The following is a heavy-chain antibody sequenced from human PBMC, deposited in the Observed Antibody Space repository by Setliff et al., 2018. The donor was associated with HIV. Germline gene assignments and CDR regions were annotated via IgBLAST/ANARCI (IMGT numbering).Heavy chain of an antibody. Sequence: GASVKVSCKASGYTFTKYAINWVRQAPGQGLEWMGWINTNTGNPTYAQGFTGRFVFSLDTSVTTANLQISALQPEDTAVYYCARSHGGYSGYDGYFDYWGQGTLVTVSS. V-gene: IGHV7-4-1*02. CDR1: GYTFTKYA. D-gene: IGHD5-12*01. J-gene: IGHJ4*02. CDR2: INTNTGNP. CDR3: ARSHGGYSGYDGYFDY.